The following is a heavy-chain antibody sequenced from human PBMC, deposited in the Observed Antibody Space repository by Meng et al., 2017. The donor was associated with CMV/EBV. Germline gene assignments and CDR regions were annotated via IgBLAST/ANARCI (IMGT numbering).Heavy chain of an antibody. CDR3: AKEHSSSVGWLDP. V-gene: IGHV3-33*06. CDR1: GFTFSTYG. CDR2: TWYDGSKK. J-gene: IGHJ5*02. Sequence: GESLKISCAASGFTFSTYGMHWVRQAPGKGLEWVAVTWYDGSKKYYADSVKGRFTISRDNSKNILFLQMNSLRAEDTAVYYCAKEHSSSVGWLDPWGQGTLVTVSS. D-gene: IGHD6-13*01.